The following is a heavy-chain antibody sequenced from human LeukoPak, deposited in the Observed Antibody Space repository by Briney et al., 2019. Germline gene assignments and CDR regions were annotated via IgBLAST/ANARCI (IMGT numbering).Heavy chain of an antibody. J-gene: IGHJ5*02. Sequence: SGTLSLTCAVSGGSISSSNWWSWVRQPPGEGLEWIGEIYHSGSTNYNPSLKSRVTISVDKSKNQFSLKLSSVTAADTAVYYCARGPHYDFWSGSWFDPWGPGTLVTVSS. V-gene: IGHV4-4*02. CDR3: ARGPHYDFWSGSWFDP. CDR2: IYHSGST. CDR1: GGSISSSNW. D-gene: IGHD3-3*01.